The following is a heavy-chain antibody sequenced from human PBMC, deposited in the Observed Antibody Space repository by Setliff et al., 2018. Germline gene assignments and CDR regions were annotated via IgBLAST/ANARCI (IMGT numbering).Heavy chain of an antibody. CDR3: ARGYSGYDYLRPFDY. D-gene: IGHD5-12*01. CDR1: GGSISSSSYY. Sequence: SETLSLTCTVSGGSISSSSYYWGWIRQPPGKGLEWIGSIYYSGSTYYNPSLKSRVTISVDTSKNQFSLKLSSVTAADTAVYYCARGYSGYDYLRPFDYWGQGTLVTVSS. CDR2: IYYSGST. J-gene: IGHJ4*02. V-gene: IGHV4-39*01.